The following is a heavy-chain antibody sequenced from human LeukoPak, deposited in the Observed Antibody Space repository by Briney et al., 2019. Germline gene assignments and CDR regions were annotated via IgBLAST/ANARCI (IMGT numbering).Heavy chain of an antibody. Sequence: GGSLRLSCAASGFTFSSYSMNWVRQAPGKGLEWVSSISSSSSYIYYADSVKGRFTISRDNAKNSLYLQMNSLRAEDTAVYYCARGGPSGVVTPYYYYYYMDVWGKRTTVTLSS. J-gene: IGHJ6*03. D-gene: IGHD3-3*01. CDR3: ARGGPSGVVTPYYYYYYMDV. CDR1: GFTFSSYS. V-gene: IGHV3-21*01. CDR2: ISSSSSYI.